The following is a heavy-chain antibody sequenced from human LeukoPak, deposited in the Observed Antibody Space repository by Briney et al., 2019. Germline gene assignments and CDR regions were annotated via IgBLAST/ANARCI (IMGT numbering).Heavy chain of an antibody. CDR1: GFTFSSYW. Sequence: GGSLRLSCAASGFTFSSYWMSWVRQAPGKGLEWVAKITQDGSDKYYVGSVKGRFTVSRDNAQNSLYLQMNSLRAEDTAIYYCARSAGTVVTPGGVDYWGQGTLVTVSS. CDR3: ARSAGTVVTPGGVDY. J-gene: IGHJ4*02. D-gene: IGHD4-23*01. V-gene: IGHV3-7*05. CDR2: ITQDGSDK.